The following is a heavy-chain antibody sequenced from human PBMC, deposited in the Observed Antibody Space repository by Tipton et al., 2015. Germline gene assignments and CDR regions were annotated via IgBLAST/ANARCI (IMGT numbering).Heavy chain of an antibody. Sequence: TLSLTCSVSSGFISSGGYYWSWIRQPPGKGLEWIGHIHYSGGTYYNPSLKSRVTISLDASKNQFSLNLTSVTAADTAVYYCAREKGYRGWFDPWGQGTLVTVSS. CDR3: AREKGYRGWFDP. J-gene: IGHJ5*02. CDR1: SGFISSGGYY. D-gene: IGHD5-12*01. CDR2: IHYSGGT. V-gene: IGHV4-31*03.